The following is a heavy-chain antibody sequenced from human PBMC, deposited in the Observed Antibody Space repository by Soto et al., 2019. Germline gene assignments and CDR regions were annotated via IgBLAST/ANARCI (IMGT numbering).Heavy chain of an antibody. V-gene: IGHV4-39*01. Sequence: PSETLSLTCTVSGGSISSSSYYWGWIRQPPGKGLEWIGSIYYSGSTYYNPSLKSRVTISVDTSKNQFSLKLSSVTAADTAVYYCARHSPPQITISLDWFDPWGQGTLVTVSS. D-gene: IGHD3-3*01. J-gene: IGHJ5*02. CDR3: ARHSPPQITISLDWFDP. CDR1: GGSISSSSYY. CDR2: IYYSGST.